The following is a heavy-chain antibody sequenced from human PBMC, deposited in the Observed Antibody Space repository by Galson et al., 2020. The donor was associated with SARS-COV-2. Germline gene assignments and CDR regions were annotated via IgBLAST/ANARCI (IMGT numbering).Heavy chain of an antibody. CDR3: ARDADFWTCYSNWFDP. J-gene: IGHJ5*02. D-gene: IGHD3-3*01. Sequence: GGSLRLSCAASGFTFSSYSMNWVRQAPGKGLEWVSSISSSSSYIYYADSVKGRFTISRDNTKNSLYLQMNSLRAEDTAVYYCARDADFWTCYSNWFDPWGQGTLVTVSS. CDR1: GFTFSSYS. V-gene: IGHV3-21*01. CDR2: ISSSSSYI.